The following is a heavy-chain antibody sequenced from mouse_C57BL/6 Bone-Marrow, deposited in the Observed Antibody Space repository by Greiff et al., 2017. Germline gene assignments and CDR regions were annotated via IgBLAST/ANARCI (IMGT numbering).Heavy chain of an antibody. CDR2: IYPPSGRT. J-gene: IGHJ2*01. Sequence: QVQLQQPGAELVKPGASVKMSCKASGYTFTSYWITWVKQRPGQGLEWIGDIYPPSGRTNYNEKFKSKAILTVDTSSNTAYMQLSILTSEDSAVFYWARSGPLGRSFDYWGQGTTLTVSS. CDR1: GYTFTSYW. D-gene: IGHD4-1*01. CDR3: ARSGPLGRSFDY. V-gene: IGHV1-55*01.